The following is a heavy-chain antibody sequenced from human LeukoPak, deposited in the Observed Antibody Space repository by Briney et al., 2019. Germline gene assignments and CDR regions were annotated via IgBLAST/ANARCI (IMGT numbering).Heavy chain of an antibody. CDR1: GFTFSSYG. CDR3: ARDQGVTTYFDY. D-gene: IGHD4-17*01. V-gene: IGHV3-30*03. Sequence: GGSLRLSCAASGFTFSSYGMHWVRQAPGKGLEWVAVISYGGSNKYYADSVKGRFTISRDNSKNTLYLQMNSLRAEDTAVYYCARDQGVTTYFDYWGQGTLVTVSS. CDR2: ISYGGSNK. J-gene: IGHJ4*02.